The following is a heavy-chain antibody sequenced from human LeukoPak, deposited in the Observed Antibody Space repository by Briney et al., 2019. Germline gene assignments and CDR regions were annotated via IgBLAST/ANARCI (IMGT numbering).Heavy chain of an antibody. V-gene: IGHV1-18*01. CDR2: ISAYNGNT. D-gene: IGHD2-2*01. CDR3: ARDLPGGCSSTSCNYYYYGMDV. J-gene: IGHJ6*02. CDR1: GYTFTSYG. Sequence: ASVKVSCKASGYTFTSYGISWVRQAPGQGLEWMEWISAYNGNTNYAQKLQGRVTMTTDTSTSTAYMELRSLRSDDTAVYYCARDLPGGCSSTSCNYYYYGMDVWGQGTTVTVSS.